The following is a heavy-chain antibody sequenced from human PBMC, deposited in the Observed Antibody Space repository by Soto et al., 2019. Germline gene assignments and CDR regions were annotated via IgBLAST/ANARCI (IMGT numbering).Heavy chain of an antibody. CDR2: IYYDGTT. Sequence: QLQLQESGPGLVKPSETLSLTCNVSGASISSSSYHWGWIRQAPGKGLEWIGNIYYDGTTHYNPSLKSRGTISADTSKNQFSLNLSSVTAADTAVYYCARRVGAVPFQLWGQGTLVTVSP. CDR1: GASISSSSYH. CDR3: ARRVGAVPFQL. V-gene: IGHV4-39*01. D-gene: IGHD1-26*01. J-gene: IGHJ1*01.